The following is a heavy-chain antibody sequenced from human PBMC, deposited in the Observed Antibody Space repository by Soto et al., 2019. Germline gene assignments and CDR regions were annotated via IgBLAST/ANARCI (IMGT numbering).Heavy chain of an antibody. D-gene: IGHD4-17*01. V-gene: IGHV1-3*05. J-gene: IGHJ4*02. Sequence: QVQLVQSGAEEKKPGASVKVSCKASGYTFTSYAMHWVRQAPGQRLEWMGWINAGNGNTKYSQKFQGRVTITRDTPARTAYMELSSLSSDDTAVYYCARSTTVTTFSLNRAEESAASYWGQGTLVTVSS. CDR3: ARSTTVTTFSLNRAEESAASY. CDR1: GYTFTSYA. CDR2: INAGNGNT.